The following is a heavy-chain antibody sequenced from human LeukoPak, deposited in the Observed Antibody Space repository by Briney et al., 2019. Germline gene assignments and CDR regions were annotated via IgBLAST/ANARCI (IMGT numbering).Heavy chain of an antibody. CDR3: ARDYIGMLPAGPGVGWFDP. V-gene: IGHV4-4*07. J-gene: IGHJ5*02. CDR1: GGSISSYY. CDR2: IYTSGST. D-gene: IGHD2-2*01. Sequence: SETLSLTCTVSGGSISSYYWSWIRQPAGKGLEWIGRIYTSGSTNYNPSLKSRVTMSVDTSKNQFSLKLSSVTAADTAVYYCARDYIGMLPAGPGVGWFDPWGQRTLVTVSS.